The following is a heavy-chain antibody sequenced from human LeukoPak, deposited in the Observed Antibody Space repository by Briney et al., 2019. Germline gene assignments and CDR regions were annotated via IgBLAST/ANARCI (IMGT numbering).Heavy chain of an antibody. Sequence: SETLSLTCTVSGGSISSYYWSWIRQPPGKGLEWIGYIYYSGSTNYNPSLKSRVTISVETSKNQFSLKLKSVTAADTAIYYCARGGYYGSGNDFRFDPWGQGTLVTVSS. CDR1: GGSISSYY. J-gene: IGHJ5*02. CDR3: ARGGYYGSGNDFRFDP. V-gene: IGHV4-59*01. CDR2: IYYSGST. D-gene: IGHD3-10*01.